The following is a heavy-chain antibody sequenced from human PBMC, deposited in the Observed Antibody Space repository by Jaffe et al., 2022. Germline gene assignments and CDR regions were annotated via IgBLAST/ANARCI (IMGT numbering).Heavy chain of an antibody. Sequence: EVQLVESGGGLVQPGGSLRLSCAASGFTFSSYEMNWVRQAPGKGLEWVSYISSSGSTIYYADSVKGRFTISRDNAKNSLYLQMNSLRAEDTAVYYCARGVNWNDKGLDPWGQGTLVTVSS. CDR3: ARGVNWNDKGLDP. CDR2: ISSSGSTI. CDR1: GFTFSSYE. J-gene: IGHJ5*02. V-gene: IGHV3-48*03. D-gene: IGHD1-1*01.